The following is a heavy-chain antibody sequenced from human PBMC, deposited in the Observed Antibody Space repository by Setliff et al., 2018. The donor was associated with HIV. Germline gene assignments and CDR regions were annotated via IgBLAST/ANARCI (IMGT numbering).Heavy chain of an antibody. CDR3: ARDTGWKIDI. Sequence: GGSLRLSCAASGFTFSRYRMNWVRQAPGKGLEWVSSIISDSSYTFYRDSVKGRFTISRDNAKNSLYLQMNSLRAEDTAVYYCARDTGWKIDIWGQGTMVTVSS. V-gene: IGHV3-21*01. CDR1: GFTFSRYR. J-gene: IGHJ3*02. D-gene: IGHD1-1*01. CDR2: IISDSSYT.